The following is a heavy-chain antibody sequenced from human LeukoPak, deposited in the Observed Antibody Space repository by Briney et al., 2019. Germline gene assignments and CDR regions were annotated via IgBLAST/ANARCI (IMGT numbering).Heavy chain of an antibody. V-gene: IGHV3-30*04. CDR1: GFTFSSYA. J-gene: IGHJ6*02. D-gene: IGHD3-10*01. CDR3: ASDRPPERFGERYHYYGLDV. CDR2: ITYDGRDQ. Sequence: GGSLRLSCAASGFTFSSYAVHWVRQAPGKGLEGVAGITYDGRDQHYADSVKGRFTISRDNSNNTAFLQMNSLRADDTAVYYCASDRPPERFGERYHYYGLDVWGLGTTVTVSS.